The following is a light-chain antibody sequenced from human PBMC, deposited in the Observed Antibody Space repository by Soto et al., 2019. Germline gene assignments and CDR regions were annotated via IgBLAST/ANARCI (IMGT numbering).Light chain of an antibody. CDR1: SSSIGSNT. CDR3: AAWDDRLNGPV. CDR2: TNN. V-gene: IGLV1-44*01. Sequence: QAVLTQPPSASGTPGQRVTISCSGSSSSIGSNTVNWYQQLPGTAPKLLIYTNNQRPSGVPDRFSGSKSGTSASLAISGLQSEDEADYYCAAWDDRLNGPVFGGGTKLTVL. J-gene: IGLJ3*02.